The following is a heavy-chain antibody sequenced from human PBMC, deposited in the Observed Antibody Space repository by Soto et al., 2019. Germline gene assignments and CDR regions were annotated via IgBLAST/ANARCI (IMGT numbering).Heavy chain of an antibody. Sequence: ASVKVSCKSSGYTFISHSITWVRQAPGQGLEWMGRISAYNGNTNYAQKLQGRVTMTTDTSTSTAYMELRSLRSDDTAVYYCARGAFCGGAPGCRDMDVWGQGTTVTVSS. V-gene: IGHV1-18*01. D-gene: IGHD2-21*01. CDR2: ISAYNGNT. CDR1: GYTFISHS. CDR3: ARGAFCGGAPGCRDMDV. J-gene: IGHJ6*02.